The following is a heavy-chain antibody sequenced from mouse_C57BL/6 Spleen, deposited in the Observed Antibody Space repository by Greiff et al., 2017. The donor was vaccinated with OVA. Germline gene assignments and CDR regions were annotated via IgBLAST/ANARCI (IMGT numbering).Heavy chain of an antibody. CDR2: INPNNGGT. CDR1: GYTITDYY. J-gene: IGHJ2*01. V-gene: IGHV1-26*01. CDR3: ARGGFEDY. Sequence: VQLQQSGPELVKPGASVKISCKASGYTITDYYMNWVKQSHGKSLEWIGDINPNNGGTSYNQKFKGKATLTVDKSSSTAYMELRSLTSEDSAVYYCARGGFEDYWGQGTTLTVSS.